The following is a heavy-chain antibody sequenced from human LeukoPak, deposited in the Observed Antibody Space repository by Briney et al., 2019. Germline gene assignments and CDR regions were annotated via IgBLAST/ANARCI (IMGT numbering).Heavy chain of an antibody. Sequence: GGSLRLSWAASGLTVSPNYMSWVRQAPGKGLEWLSFIYSGDSTYYADSVKGRFTISRHNSKNTLYLQMNSLRPENTAVYFCAIGIWELGNHWGQGILVRVSS. CDR1: GLTVSPNY. CDR2: IYSGDST. D-gene: IGHD3-16*01. J-gene: IGHJ5*02. V-gene: IGHV3-53*04. CDR3: AIGIWELGNH.